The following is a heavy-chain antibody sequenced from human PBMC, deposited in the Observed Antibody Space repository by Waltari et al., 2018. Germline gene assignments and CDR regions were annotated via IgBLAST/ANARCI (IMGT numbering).Heavy chain of an antibody. CDR1: GYSISSGYY. J-gene: IGHJ4*02. V-gene: IGHV4-38-2*01. CDR3: ARVPPSGSYEYYFDY. CDR2: IYHSGCT. Sequence: QVQLQESGPGLVKPSETRYLTCAVSGYSISSGYYWGWIRQPPGKGLAWIGSIYHSGCTYYNPSLKSRVTISVDTSKNQFSLKLSSVTAADTAVYYCARVPPSGSYEYYFDYWGQGTLVTVSS. D-gene: IGHD1-26*01.